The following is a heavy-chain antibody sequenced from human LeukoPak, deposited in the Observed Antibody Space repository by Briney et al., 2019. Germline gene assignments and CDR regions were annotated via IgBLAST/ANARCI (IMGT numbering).Heavy chain of an antibody. D-gene: IGHD6-13*01. Sequence: GGSLRLSCAASGFTFSSYSMNWVRQAPGKGLEWVGFIRSKAYGGTTEYAASVKGRFTISRDDSKSIAYLQMNSLKTEDTAVYYCTRDLIAAAAYYYYYYMDVWGKGTTVTVSS. CDR3: TRDLIAAAAYYYYYYMDV. J-gene: IGHJ6*03. V-gene: IGHV3-49*04. CDR1: GFTFSSYS. CDR2: IRSKAYGGTT.